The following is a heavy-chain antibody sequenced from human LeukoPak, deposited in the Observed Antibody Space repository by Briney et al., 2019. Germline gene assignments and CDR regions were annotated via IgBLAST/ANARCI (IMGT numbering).Heavy chain of an antibody. D-gene: IGHD3-22*01. CDR1: GGYISSYY. CDR2: IYYSGST. V-gene: IGHV4-59*01. Sequence: PSETLSLTCTVSGGYISSYYWSWIRQPPGKGLEWIGYIYYSGSTNYNPSLKSRVTISVDTSKNQFSLKLSSVTAADTAVYYCARVYYYDSSGLDYWGQGTLVTVSS. CDR3: ARVYYYDSSGLDY. J-gene: IGHJ4*02.